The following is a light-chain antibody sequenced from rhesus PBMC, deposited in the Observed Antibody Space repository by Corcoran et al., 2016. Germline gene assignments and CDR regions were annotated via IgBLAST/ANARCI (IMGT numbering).Light chain of an antibody. CDR1: ENVNNY. CDR2: AAS. V-gene: IGKV1-74*01. Sequence: DIQMTQSPSSLSASVGDRVTITCRASENVNNYLHWYQQKPGKAPKLLIYAASTLQRGVPSRLRGSGSGTDYPFTISSLQPEDVTTYYCQHSYGTPLTFGGGTKVEIK. CDR3: QHSYGTPLT. J-gene: IGKJ4*01.